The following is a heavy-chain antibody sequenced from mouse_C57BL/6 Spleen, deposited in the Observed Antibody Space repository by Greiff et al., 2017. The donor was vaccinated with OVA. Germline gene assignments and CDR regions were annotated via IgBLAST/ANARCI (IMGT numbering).Heavy chain of an antibody. D-gene: IGHD1-1*01. CDR3: ARVDYYGSSPHFDY. Sequence: EVHLVESEGGLVQPGSSMKLSCTASGFTFSDYYMAWVRQVPEKGLEWVANINYDGSSTYYLDSLKSRFIISRDNAKNILYLQMSSLKSEDTATYYCARVDYYGSSPHFDYWGQGTTLTVSS. V-gene: IGHV5-16*01. CDR1: GFTFSDYY. J-gene: IGHJ2*01. CDR2: INYDGSST.